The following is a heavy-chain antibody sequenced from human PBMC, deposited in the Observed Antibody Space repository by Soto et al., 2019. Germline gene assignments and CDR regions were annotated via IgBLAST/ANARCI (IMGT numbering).Heavy chain of an antibody. CDR1: GGSFSGYY. D-gene: IGHD5-18*01. CDR2: INHSGST. CDR3: ARVDTAMVTSPSYYYYYGMDV. J-gene: IGHJ6*02. V-gene: IGHV4-34*01. Sequence: QVQLQQWGAGLLKPSETLSLTCAVYGGSFSGYYWSWIRQPPGKGLEWIGEINHSGSTNYNPSLKSRVTISVDTSKNQFSLKLSSVTAADTAVYYCARVDTAMVTSPSYYYYYGMDVWGQGTTVTVSS.